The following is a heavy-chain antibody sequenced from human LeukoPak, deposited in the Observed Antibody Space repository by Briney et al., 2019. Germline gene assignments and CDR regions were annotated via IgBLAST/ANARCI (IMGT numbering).Heavy chain of an antibody. CDR3: ARGNPFCSSTSCAYFDY. J-gene: IGHJ4*02. CDR1: GGTFSSYA. D-gene: IGHD2-2*01. Sequence: SVKVSCKASGGTFSSYAIIWVRQAPGQGLEWMGRIIPILGIANYAQKFQGRVTITADKSTSTAYMELSSLRSEDTAVYYCARGNPFCSSTSCAYFDYWGQGTLVTVSS. CDR2: IIPILGIA. V-gene: IGHV1-69*04.